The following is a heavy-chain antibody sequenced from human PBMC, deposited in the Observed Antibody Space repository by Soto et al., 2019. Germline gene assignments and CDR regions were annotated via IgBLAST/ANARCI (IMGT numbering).Heavy chain of an antibody. CDR1: GYTFTSYG. D-gene: IGHD3-22*01. CDR2: INAGNGNT. V-gene: IGHV1-3*01. Sequence: ASVTVSCKASGYTFTSYGIHWVRQAPGQRLEWTGWINAGNGNTKYSEKFQGRVTITRDTSASTAYLELSSLRSEDTAVYYCARDPNDSSAYYHHYYYGMDVRGQGTTVTVSS. J-gene: IGHJ6*02. CDR3: ARDPNDSSAYYHHYYYGMDV.